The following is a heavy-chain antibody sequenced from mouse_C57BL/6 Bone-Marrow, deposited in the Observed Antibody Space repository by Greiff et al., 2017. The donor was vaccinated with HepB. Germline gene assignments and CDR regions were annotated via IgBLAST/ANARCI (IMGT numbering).Heavy chain of an antibody. CDR2: ISSGGDYI. Sequence: EVKLVESGEGLVKPGGSLKLSCAASGFTFSSYAMSWVRQTPEKRLEWVAYISSGGDYIYYSDTVKGRFTISRDNARNTLYLQMSSLKSEDTAMYYCTREEGYFDYWGQGTTLTVSS. CDR1: GFTFSSYA. J-gene: IGHJ2*01. CDR3: TREEGYFDY. V-gene: IGHV5-9-1*02.